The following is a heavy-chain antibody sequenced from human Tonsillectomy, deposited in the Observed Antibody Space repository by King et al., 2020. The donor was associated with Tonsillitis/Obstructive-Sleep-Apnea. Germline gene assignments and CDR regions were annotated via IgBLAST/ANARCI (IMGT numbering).Heavy chain of an antibody. CDR3: VGIAVAGTGTNRDV. CDR1: GFTFSSYA. Sequence: VQLVESGGGVVQPGRSLRLSCAASGFTFSSYAMHWVRQAPGKGLEWVAVISYDGSNKYYADSVKGRFTISRDNSKNTLYLQMNRLRAEDTAVYYCVGIAVAGTGTNRDVWGKGTTVTGSS. V-gene: IGHV3-30*01. J-gene: IGHJ6*03. CDR2: ISYDGSNK. D-gene: IGHD6-19*01.